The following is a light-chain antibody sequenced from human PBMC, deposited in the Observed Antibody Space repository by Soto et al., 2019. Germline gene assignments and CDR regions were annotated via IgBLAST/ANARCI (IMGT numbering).Light chain of an antibody. CDR1: SSNIGAGYH. J-gene: IGLJ2*01. CDR2: GNS. V-gene: IGLV1-40*01. Sequence: QPVLTQPPSVSGAPGQRVTISCTGSSSNIGAGYHVHWYQQLPGTAPKLLIYGNSNRPSGVPDRFSGSKSGTSASLAITGLQAEDEADYYCQSYDSSLSPVIFGGGTKLTVL. CDR3: QSYDSSLSPVI.